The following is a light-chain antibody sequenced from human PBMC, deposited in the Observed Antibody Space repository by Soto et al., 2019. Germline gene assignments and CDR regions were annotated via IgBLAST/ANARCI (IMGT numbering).Light chain of an antibody. Sequence: EIVLTQSPATLSLSPGERATLSCRASQSVSNYLAWYQQKPGQPPRLLVYDASGRATGIPDRFSGSGSGTDFTLTISSLEPEDFAVYYCQQRSNWPTFGQGTKVDIK. CDR2: DAS. J-gene: IGKJ1*01. V-gene: IGKV3-11*01. CDR3: QQRSNWPT. CDR1: QSVSNY.